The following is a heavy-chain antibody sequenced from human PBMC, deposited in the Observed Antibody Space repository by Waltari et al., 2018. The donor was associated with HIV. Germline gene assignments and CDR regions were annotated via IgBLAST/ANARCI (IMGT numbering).Heavy chain of an antibody. CDR2: IIPMSNTP. Sequence: QVQLVQSGAEVKKPGSSVKVSCKASGGAFSSSTINWVRKAPGQGLELLGRIIPMSNTPNNAQKFQGRVTITADKSTSTAYMELTSLRSDDTAVYYCASARETMGVDFDSWGLGTLVTVSS. J-gene: IGHJ4*02. V-gene: IGHV1-69*08. CDR3: ASARETMGVDFDS. CDR1: GGAFSSST. D-gene: IGHD3-16*01.